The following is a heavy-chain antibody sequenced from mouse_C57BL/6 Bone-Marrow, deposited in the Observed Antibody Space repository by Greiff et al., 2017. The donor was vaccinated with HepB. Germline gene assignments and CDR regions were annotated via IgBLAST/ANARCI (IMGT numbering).Heavy chain of an antibody. D-gene: IGHD2-4*01. CDR2: ISYDGSN. CDR3: ARAPYDYDGEVYAMDY. J-gene: IGHJ4*01. V-gene: IGHV3-6*01. Sequence: EVKLEESGPGLVKPSQSLSLTCSVTGYSITSGYYWNWIRQFPGNKLEWMGYISYDGSNNYNPSLKNRISITRDTSKNQFFLKLNSVTTEDTATYYCARAPYDYDGEVYAMDYWGQGTSVTVSS. CDR1: GYSITSGYY.